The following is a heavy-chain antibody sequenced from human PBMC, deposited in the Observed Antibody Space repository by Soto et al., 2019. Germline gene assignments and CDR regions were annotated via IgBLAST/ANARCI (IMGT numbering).Heavy chain of an antibody. D-gene: IGHD3-22*01. V-gene: IGHV3-21*01. Sequence: EVQLVESGGGLVKPGGSLRLSCAASGFTFSSYSMNWVRQAPGKGLEWVSSISSSSSYIYYADSVKGRFTISRDNAKNSLYLQMNSLRAEDTAVYYCARDSYDSSGYYSIFDYWGQGTLVTVSS. J-gene: IGHJ4*02. CDR2: ISSSSSYI. CDR3: ARDSYDSSGYYSIFDY. CDR1: GFTFSSYS.